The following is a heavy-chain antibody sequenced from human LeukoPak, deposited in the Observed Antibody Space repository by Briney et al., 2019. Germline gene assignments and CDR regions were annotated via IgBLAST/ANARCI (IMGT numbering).Heavy chain of an antibody. V-gene: IGHV4-34*01. CDR1: GGSFSGYY. Sequence: SETLSLTCAAYGGSFSGYYWSWIRQPPGKGLEWIGEINHSGSTNYNPSLKSRVTISVDTSKNQFSLKLSSVTAADTAVYYCARGAPMVRGVRDWYFDLWGRGTLVTVSS. CDR2: INHSGST. CDR3: ARGAPMVRGVRDWYFDL. J-gene: IGHJ2*01. D-gene: IGHD3-10*01.